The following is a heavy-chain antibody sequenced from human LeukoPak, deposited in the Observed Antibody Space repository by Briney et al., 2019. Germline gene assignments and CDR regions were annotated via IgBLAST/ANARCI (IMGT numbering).Heavy chain of an antibody. CDR1: GVTFSSYA. D-gene: IGHD3-16*01. CDR3: AKTNRNYFDY. J-gene: IGHJ4*02. V-gene: IGHV3-23*01. CDR2: IRGSDGSK. Sequence: GGSLRLSCAASGVTFSSYAMSWVREAPAKGLGWVSAIRGSDGSKYYADSVKGRFTISTDNSKNTLYLHINSPRAEDTAVYYCAKTNRNYFDYWGQGTLVTVSS.